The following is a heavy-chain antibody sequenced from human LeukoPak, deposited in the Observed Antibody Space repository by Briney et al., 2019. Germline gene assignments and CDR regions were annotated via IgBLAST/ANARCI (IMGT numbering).Heavy chain of an antibody. V-gene: IGHV1-18*01. CDR3: ARGEAKIGYDF. Sequence: ASVKVSCKASGYTFTNYGFTWVRQAPGQGHEWMGWVGAYNGNTIYAPELQGRVTMTTDTSTSTVFMELRSLRSDDTAVYYCARGEAKIGYDFWGQGTLVTVSS. CDR2: VGAYNGNT. D-gene: IGHD5-24*01. J-gene: IGHJ4*02. CDR1: GYTFTNYG.